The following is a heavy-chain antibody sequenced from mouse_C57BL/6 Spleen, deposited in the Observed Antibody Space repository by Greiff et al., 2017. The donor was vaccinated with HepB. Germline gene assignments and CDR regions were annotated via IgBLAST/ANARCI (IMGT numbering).Heavy chain of an antibody. CDR3: ARSDYYGSSFAY. J-gene: IGHJ3*01. CDR1: GYAFSSSW. CDR2: IYPGDGDT. D-gene: IGHD1-1*01. Sequence: QVQLQQSGPELVKPGASVKISCKASGYAFSSSWMNWVKQRPGKGLEWIGRIYPGDGDTNYNGKFKGKATLTADKSSSTAYMQLSSLTSEDSAVYCCARSDYYGSSFAYWGQGTLVTVSA. V-gene: IGHV1-82*01.